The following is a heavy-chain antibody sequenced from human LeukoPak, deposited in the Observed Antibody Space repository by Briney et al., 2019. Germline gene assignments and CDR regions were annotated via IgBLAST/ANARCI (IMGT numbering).Heavy chain of an antibody. V-gene: IGHV3-33*01. CDR1: GLMFSSYG. Sequence: GRSLRLSCAASGLMFSSYGMHWVRQAPGKGLEWVAVIWSDGSNKYYADSVRGRFTISRDNSKNTLYLQMNNLRVEDTALYYCVSGAGPFDNWGQGTLVAVSS. CDR3: VSGAGPFDN. CDR2: IWSDGSNK. D-gene: IGHD1-26*01. J-gene: IGHJ4*02.